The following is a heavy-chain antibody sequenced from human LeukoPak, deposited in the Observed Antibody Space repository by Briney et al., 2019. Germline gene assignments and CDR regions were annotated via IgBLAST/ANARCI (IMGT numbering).Heavy chain of an antibody. Sequence: GGSPRLSCAASGFTFSSYAMSWVRQAPGKGLEWVSAISGSGGSTYYADSVKGRFTISRDNSKNTLYLQMNSLRAEDTAVYYCAKVRWVVITTSLLDYWGQGTLVTVSS. CDR3: AKVRWVVITTSLLDY. D-gene: IGHD3-22*01. CDR1: GFTFSSYA. J-gene: IGHJ4*02. CDR2: ISGSGGST. V-gene: IGHV3-23*01.